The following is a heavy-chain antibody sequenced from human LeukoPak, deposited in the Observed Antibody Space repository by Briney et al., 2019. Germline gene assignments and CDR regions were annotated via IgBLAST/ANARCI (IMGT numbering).Heavy chain of an antibody. J-gene: IGHJ3*02. CDR1: GYSISSGYY. Sequence: SETLSLTCTVSGYSISSGYYWGWIRQPPGKGLEWIGSIYHSGSTYYNPSLKSRVTISVDTSKNQFSLKLSSVTAADTAVYYCAWEQYYYDSSGYYTGRAFDIWGQGTMVTVSS. V-gene: IGHV4-38-2*02. CDR2: IYHSGST. CDR3: AWEQYYYDSSGYYTGRAFDI. D-gene: IGHD3-22*01.